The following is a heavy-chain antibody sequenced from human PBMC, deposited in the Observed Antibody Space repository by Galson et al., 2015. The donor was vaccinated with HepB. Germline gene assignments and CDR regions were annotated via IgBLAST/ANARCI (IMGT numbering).Heavy chain of an antibody. CDR1: GYTFTSYA. J-gene: IGHJ4*02. CDR3: ARVGSYYDSSGYFRYFDY. D-gene: IGHD3-22*01. Sequence: SVKVSCKASGYTFTSYAMNWVRQAPGQGLEWMGWINPNSGGTNYAQKFQGRVTMTRDTSISTAYMELSRLRSDDTAVYYCARVGSYYDSSGYFRYFDYWGQGTLVTVSS. V-gene: IGHV1-2*02. CDR2: INPNSGGT.